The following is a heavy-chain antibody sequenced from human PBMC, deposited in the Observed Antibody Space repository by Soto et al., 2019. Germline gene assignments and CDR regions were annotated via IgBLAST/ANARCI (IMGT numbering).Heavy chain of an antibody. J-gene: IGHJ5*02. CDR2: INHSGST. D-gene: IGHD5-12*01. CDR1: GGSFSGYY. V-gene: IGHV4-34*01. Sequence: SETLSLTCAVYGGSFSGYYSSWIRQPPGKGLEWIGEINHSGSTNYNPSLKSRVTISVDTSKNQFSLKLSSVTAADTAVYYCASNIVATINHWGQGTQVTVSS. CDR3: ASNIVATINH.